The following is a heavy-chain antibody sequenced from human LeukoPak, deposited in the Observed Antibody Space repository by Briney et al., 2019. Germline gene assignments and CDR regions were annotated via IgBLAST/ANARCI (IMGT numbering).Heavy chain of an antibody. CDR3: ATKQWLAPPPDS. D-gene: IGHD6-19*01. V-gene: IGHV3-74*01. CDR2: INTDGTVT. Sequence: AGSLRLSCAASGFTFSKYWMLWVRQAPGKGLESVSRINTDGTVTTYADSVKGRFTASRDNADNTMFLQMNSVRDEDTAVYHCATKQWLAPPPDSWGQGTPVTVSS. J-gene: IGHJ4*02. CDR1: GFTFSKYW.